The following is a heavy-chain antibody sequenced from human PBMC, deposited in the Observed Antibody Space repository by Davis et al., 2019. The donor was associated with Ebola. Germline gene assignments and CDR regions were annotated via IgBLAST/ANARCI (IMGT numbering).Heavy chain of an antibody. CDR2: ISSSSSTI. D-gene: IGHD5-24*01. Sequence: GESLKISCAASGFTFSSYSMNWVRQAPGKGLEWVSYISSSSSTIYYADSVKGRFTISRDNAKNSLYLQMNSLRDEDTAVYYCARADGYKFTNYYYYGMDVWGQGTTVTVSS. CDR1: GFTFSSYS. J-gene: IGHJ6*02. CDR3: ARADGYKFTNYYYYGMDV. V-gene: IGHV3-48*02.